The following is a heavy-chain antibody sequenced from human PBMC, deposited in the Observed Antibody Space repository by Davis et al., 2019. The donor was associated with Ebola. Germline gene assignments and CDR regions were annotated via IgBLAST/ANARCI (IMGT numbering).Heavy chain of an antibody. V-gene: IGHV3-30*14. Sequence: PGGSLRLSCGASTFSFTVYAMHWVRQAPGKGLEWVAVIGHDGTTKTYADSVKVRFIISRDNSKNTMSLQMNSLGADDTAVYYCARGDNYYGLDVWGQGTTVTVSS. CDR2: IGHDGTTK. CDR1: TFSFTVYA. CDR3: ARGDNYYGLDV. J-gene: IGHJ6*02.